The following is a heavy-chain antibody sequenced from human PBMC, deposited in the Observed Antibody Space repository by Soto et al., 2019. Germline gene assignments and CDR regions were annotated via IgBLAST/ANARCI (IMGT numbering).Heavy chain of an antibody. Sequence: PSETLSLTCTVSGGSISSGGYYWSWIRQHPGKGLEWIGYIYYSGSTYYNPSLKSRVTISVDTSKNQFSLKLSSVTAADTAVYYCARAPIVVVPAARKYYFDPWGQGTLVTVSS. D-gene: IGHD2-2*01. CDR1: GGSISSGGYY. CDR2: IYYSGST. J-gene: IGHJ4*02. CDR3: ARAPIVVVPAARKYYFDP. V-gene: IGHV4-31*03.